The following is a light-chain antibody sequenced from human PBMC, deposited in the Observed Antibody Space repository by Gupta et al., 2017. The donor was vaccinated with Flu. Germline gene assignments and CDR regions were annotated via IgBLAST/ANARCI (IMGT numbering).Light chain of an antibody. CDR1: SGSIASNY. V-gene: IGLV6-57*03. CDR3: QSYDSSNWV. Sequence: NFMLTQPHPGSESPGKTVTISCTRSSGSIASNYVQWSQQRPGSAPTTVIYDDNQRPSGVPDRFSGSIDSSSNSASLTISGLKTEDEADYYCQSYDSSNWVFGGGTKLTVL. J-gene: IGLJ3*02. CDR2: DDN.